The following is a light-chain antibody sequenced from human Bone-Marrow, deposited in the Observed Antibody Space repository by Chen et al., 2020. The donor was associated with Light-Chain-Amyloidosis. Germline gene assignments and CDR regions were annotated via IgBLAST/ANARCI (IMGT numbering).Light chain of an antibody. CDR2: KDS. J-gene: IGLJ2*01. V-gene: IGLV3-25*03. CDR1: ILAQHF. CDR3: QSADTNGVV. Sequence: NELTQPPSVSVSPGQTARITCSGNILAQHFAYWYQQKPGQAPVAVVFKDSERPSGVPERFSGSSSGTLVMLAISGVQAEDEDDYYCQSADTNGVVFGGGTKLIVL.